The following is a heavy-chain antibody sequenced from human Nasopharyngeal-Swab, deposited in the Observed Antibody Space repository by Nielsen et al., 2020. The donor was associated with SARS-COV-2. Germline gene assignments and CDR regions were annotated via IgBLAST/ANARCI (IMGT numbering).Heavy chain of an antibody. D-gene: IGHD3-3*01. Sequence: SETLSLTCTVSGGSISSYYWSWIRQPPGKGLEWIGYIYYSGSINYNPSLRSRVTISVDTSKNQFSLKLSSVTAADAAVYYCARVSADFWSGYYLYYFDYLGQGTLVTVSS. V-gene: IGHV4-59*01. CDR2: IYYSGSI. J-gene: IGHJ4*02. CDR3: ARVSADFWSGYYLYYFDY. CDR1: GGSISSYY.